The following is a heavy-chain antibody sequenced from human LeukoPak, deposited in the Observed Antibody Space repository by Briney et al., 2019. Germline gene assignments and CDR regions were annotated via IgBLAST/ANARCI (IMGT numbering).Heavy chain of an antibody. J-gene: IGHJ4*02. CDR2: ISSSGSTI. CDR3: ARARTDSSGYYRWGNYFDY. CDR1: GLTFSSYE. D-gene: IGHD3-22*01. V-gene: IGHV3-48*03. Sequence: GGSLRLSCAASGLTFSSYEMNWVRQAPGKGLEWVSYISSSGSTIYYADSVKGRFTISRDNAKNSPYLQMNSLRAEDTAVYYCARARTDSSGYYRWGNYFDYWGQGTLVTVSS.